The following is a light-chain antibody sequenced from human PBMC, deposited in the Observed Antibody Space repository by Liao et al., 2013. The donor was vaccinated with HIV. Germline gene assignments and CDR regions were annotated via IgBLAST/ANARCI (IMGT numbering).Light chain of an antibody. CDR3: QVWDSGSDPVT. V-gene: IGLV3-21*01. J-gene: IGLJ2*01. CDR1: NIGSKS. Sequence: SYELTQPPSVSVAPGETARITCGGNNIGSKSVHWYQQKAGQAPVLVIYYDDDRPSGIPERFSGSNSGNTATLTISGVEAGDEADYYCQVWDSGSDPVTFGGGTNLIVL. CDR2: YDD.